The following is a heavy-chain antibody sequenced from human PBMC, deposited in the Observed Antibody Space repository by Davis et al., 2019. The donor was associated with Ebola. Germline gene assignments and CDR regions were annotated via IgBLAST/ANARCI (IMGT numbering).Heavy chain of an antibody. CDR3: AKRVYDGSGYVDY. CDR1: GFTFSSYA. D-gene: IGHD3-22*01. CDR2: ITVSGGST. Sequence: GESLKISCAASGFTFSSYALSWVRQAPGKGLEWVSGITVSGGSTNYADSVKGRFTISRDNSKNTLYLQMNSLRAEDTAVYYCAKRVYDGSGYVDYWGQGTLVTVSS. V-gene: IGHV3-23*01. J-gene: IGHJ4*02.